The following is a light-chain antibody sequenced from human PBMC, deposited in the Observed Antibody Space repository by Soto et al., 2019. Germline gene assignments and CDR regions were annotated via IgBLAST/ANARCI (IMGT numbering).Light chain of an antibody. CDR3: QQYDSYPIT. V-gene: IGKV1-16*01. CDR1: QGIANY. Sequence: DIQMTQSPSSVSASIGDRVTITCRASQGIANYLAWFQQKPGKAPKSLIYAASRLQSEVPSRFSGSRSGTDFTLNISSLQPEDVATYYCQQYDSYPITVGQGTRLEMK. J-gene: IGKJ5*01. CDR2: AAS.